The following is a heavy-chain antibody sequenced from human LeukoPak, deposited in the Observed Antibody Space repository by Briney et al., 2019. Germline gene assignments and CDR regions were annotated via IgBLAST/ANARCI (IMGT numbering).Heavy chain of an antibody. D-gene: IGHD4-11*01. CDR2: IYTSGST. Sequence: SETLSLTCTVSGGSISRYYWSWIRQPAGKGLEWIGRIYTSGSTNYNPSLKSRVTMSVDTSKNQFSLKLSSVTAADTAVYYCARDRITTSNNWFDPWGQGTLVTVSS. V-gene: IGHV4-4*07. J-gene: IGHJ5*02. CDR1: GGSISRYY. CDR3: ARDRITTSNNWFDP.